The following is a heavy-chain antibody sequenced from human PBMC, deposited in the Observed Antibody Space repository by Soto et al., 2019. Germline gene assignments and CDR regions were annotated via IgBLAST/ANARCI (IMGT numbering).Heavy chain of an antibody. CDR1: GFTFSSYA. D-gene: IGHD5-12*01. Sequence: GSLRLSCAASGFTFSSYAMSWVRQAPGKGLEWVSAISGSGGSTYYADSVKGRFTISRDNSKNTLYLQMNSLRAEDTAVYYCAKGGGGYDQSPNFDYWGQGTLVTVSS. CDR2: ISGSGGST. V-gene: IGHV3-23*01. CDR3: AKGGGGYDQSPNFDY. J-gene: IGHJ4*02.